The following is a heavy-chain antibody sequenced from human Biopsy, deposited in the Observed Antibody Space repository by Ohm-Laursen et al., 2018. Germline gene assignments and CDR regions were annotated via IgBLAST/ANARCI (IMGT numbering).Heavy chain of an antibody. D-gene: IGHD3-16*01. CDR2: INHRGSA. V-gene: IGHV4-34*01. CDR3: ARALDYYDPYYYYAMDV. Sequence: SETLSLTCAVYRGSFSGYYWTWIRQPPGKGLEWIGEINHRGSASYNPSLKSRITVLVDTSKNQFSLKLRSVSAADTAVYFCARALDYYDPYYYYAMDVWGQGTSVTVSS. CDR1: RGSFSGYY. J-gene: IGHJ6*02.